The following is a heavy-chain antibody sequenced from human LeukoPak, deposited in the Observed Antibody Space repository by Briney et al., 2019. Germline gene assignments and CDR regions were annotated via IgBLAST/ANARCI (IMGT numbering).Heavy chain of an antibody. CDR2: IYYSGST. D-gene: IGHD3-22*01. J-gene: IGHJ4*02. Sequence: SETLSLTCTVSGGSISNYYWSWIRQPPGKGLEWIGYIYYSGSTNYKPSLKSRVTISVDTSKNQFSLKLSSVTAADTAVYYCASQRITMIVVVTVLFDYWGQGTLVTVSS. V-gene: IGHV4-59*12. CDR1: GGSISNYY. CDR3: ASQRITMIVVVTVLFDY.